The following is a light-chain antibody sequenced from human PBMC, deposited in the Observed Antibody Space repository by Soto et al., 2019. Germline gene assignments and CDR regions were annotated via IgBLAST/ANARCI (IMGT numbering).Light chain of an antibody. Sequence: QSALGQPASVSGSPGQSITISCAGTSSDVGGYNYVSWYQQHPGKAPKLMISEVSNRPSGVSNRFSGSKSGNTASLTISGLQAEDEADYHCSSYKGTSNLVFGGGTKVTVL. CDR3: SSYKGTSNLV. V-gene: IGLV2-14*01. CDR2: EVS. J-gene: IGLJ3*02. CDR1: SSDVGGYNY.